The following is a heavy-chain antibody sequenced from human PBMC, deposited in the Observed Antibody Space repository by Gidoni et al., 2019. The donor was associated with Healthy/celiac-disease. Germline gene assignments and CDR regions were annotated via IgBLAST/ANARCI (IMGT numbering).Heavy chain of an antibody. Sequence: QVQLQQGGAGRLKPSETLSLTCAVYGGSVSGTYWRGIRQPPGKGLEWIGEINHSGSTNYNPSLQRRVTISVATSTNQFSLKLSSVTAADTAVYYCARAGMGYCSGGSCYPDAFDIWCQGTMVTVSS. D-gene: IGHD2-15*01. V-gene: IGHV4-34*01. J-gene: IGHJ3*02. CDR1: GGSVSGTY. CDR3: ARAGMGYCSGGSCYPDAFDI. CDR2: INHSGST.